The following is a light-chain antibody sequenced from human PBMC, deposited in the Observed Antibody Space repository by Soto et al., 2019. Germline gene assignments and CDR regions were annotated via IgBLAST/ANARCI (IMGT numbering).Light chain of an antibody. CDR2: DAS. CDR1: QSVGTS. Sequence: EIVLTQSPATLSLSPGERATFSCKASQSVGTSLAWFHQKPGQAPRLLIYDASVRATGIPARFSGSGSWTDFTLTISRLQPEDIAMYYCQQSSNWPPWTFGRGTRVEI. CDR3: QQSSNWPPWT. V-gene: IGKV3-11*01. J-gene: IGKJ1*01.